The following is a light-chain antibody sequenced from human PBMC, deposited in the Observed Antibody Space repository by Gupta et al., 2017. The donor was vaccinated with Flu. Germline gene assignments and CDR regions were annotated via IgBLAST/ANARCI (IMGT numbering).Light chain of an antibody. CDR2: QVS. Sequence: GTLGQPASISCRSSQGLVYSDGNTYLHWFQQRPGQSPRLLIYQVSYRDSGVPDRFSGSGSGTDFTLNISRVEAEDVGIYFCKQGAHWPLAFGKGTKVEIK. CDR3: KQGAHWPLA. CDR1: QGLVYSDGNTY. J-gene: IGKJ1*01. V-gene: IGKV2-30*01.